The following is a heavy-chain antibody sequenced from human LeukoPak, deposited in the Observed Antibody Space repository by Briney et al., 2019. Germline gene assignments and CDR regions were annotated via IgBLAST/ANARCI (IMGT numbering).Heavy chain of an antibody. CDR3: ARVLRYCSGGNCYSGGLGYMDV. Sequence: GGSLRLSCAASGFTFSDYNMRWIRQAPGKGLEWVSSISRSGSTKYYADSVKGRFTISGDNAKNSLFLQMNSLRAEDTAVYYCARVLRYCSGGNCYSGGLGYMDVWGKGTTVTISS. CDR1: GFTFSDYN. D-gene: IGHD2-15*01. V-gene: IGHV3-11*01. J-gene: IGHJ6*03. CDR2: ISRSGSTK.